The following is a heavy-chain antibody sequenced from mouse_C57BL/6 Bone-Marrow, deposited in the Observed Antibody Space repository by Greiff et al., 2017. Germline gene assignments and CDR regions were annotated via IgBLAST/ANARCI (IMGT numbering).Heavy chain of an antibody. CDR3: TYDGYYDYAMDY. CDR2: IDPENGDT. D-gene: IGHD2-3*01. CDR1: GFNIKDDY. J-gene: IGHJ4*01. Sequence: EVKLEESGAELVRPGASVKLSCTASGFNIKDDYMHWVKQRPEQGLEWIGWIDPENGDTEYASKFQGKATITADTSSNTAYLQLSSLTSEDTAVYYCTYDGYYDYAMDYWGQGTSVTVSS. V-gene: IGHV14-4*01.